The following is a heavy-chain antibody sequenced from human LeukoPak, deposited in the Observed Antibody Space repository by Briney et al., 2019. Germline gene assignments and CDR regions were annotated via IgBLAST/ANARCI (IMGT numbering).Heavy chain of an antibody. D-gene: IGHD5-12*01. V-gene: IGHV3-33*01. CDR2: IWYDGSNK. CDR3: ARDGGYRGYDADC. Sequence: GGSLRLSCAASGFTFSSYGMHWVRQAPGKGLEWVAVIWYDGSNKYYADSVKGRFTISRDNSKNTLYLQMNSLRAEDTAVYYCARDGGYRGYDADCWGQGTLVTVSS. CDR1: GFTFSSYG. J-gene: IGHJ4*02.